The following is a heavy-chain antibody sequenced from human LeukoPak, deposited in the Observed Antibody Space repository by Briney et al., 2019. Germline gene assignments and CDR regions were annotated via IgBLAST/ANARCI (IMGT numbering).Heavy chain of an antibody. Sequence: GGSLRLSCAASGFTFSSYAMHWVRQAPDKGLEWVAVISYDGSNKYYADSVKGRFTISRDNSKNTLYLQMNSLRAEDTAVYYCARDEVGTIFGVISNWFDPWGQGTLVTVSS. J-gene: IGHJ5*02. CDR1: GFTFSSYA. CDR2: ISYDGSNK. D-gene: IGHD3-3*01. V-gene: IGHV3-30-3*01. CDR3: ARDEVGTIFGVISNWFDP.